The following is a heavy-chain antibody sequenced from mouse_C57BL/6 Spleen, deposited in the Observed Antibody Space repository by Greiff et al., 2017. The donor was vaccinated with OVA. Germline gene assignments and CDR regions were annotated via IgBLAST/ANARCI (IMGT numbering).Heavy chain of an antibody. V-gene: IGHV1-18*01. D-gene: IGHD2-4*01. CDR3: ARSEGLRRFAY. Sequence: VQLKQSGPELVKPGASVKIPCKASGYTFTDYNMDWVKQSHGKSLEWIGDINPNNGGTIYNQKFKGKATLTVDKSSSTAYMELRSLTSEDTAVYYCARSEGLRRFAYWGQGTLVTVSA. CDR2: INPNNGGT. J-gene: IGHJ3*01. CDR1: GYTFTDYN.